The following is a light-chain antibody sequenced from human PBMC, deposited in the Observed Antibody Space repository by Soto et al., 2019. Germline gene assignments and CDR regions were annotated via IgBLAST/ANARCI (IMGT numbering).Light chain of an antibody. V-gene: IGKV1-12*01. CDR2: AAS. Sequence: DIQMTQSPSSVSASVGDRVTITCRASQDISGWLAWYQQKPGKAPKLLIYAASRLHSGVPSRFSGSESGTDFTLTISSLQPGDSATYYCQQANSFPLTFGGGTKVEIK. CDR3: QQANSFPLT. J-gene: IGKJ4*01. CDR1: QDISGW.